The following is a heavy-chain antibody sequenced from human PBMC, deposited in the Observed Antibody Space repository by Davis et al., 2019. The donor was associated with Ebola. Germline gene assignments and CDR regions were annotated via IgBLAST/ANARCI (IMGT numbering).Heavy chain of an antibody. CDR1: GFTFTTFG. Sequence: PGGSLRLSCAASGFTFTTFGMHWVRQAPGKGLEWVAVISYDGGSEDYADSVKGRFTISRDNAKNTLYLQMNSLRAEDTAVYYCAALRITMILASDYWGQGTLVTVSS. D-gene: IGHD3-22*01. CDR3: AALRITMILASDY. J-gene: IGHJ4*02. V-gene: IGHV3-30*03. CDR2: ISYDGGSE.